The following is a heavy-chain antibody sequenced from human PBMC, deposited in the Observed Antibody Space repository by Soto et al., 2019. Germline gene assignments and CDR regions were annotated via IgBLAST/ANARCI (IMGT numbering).Heavy chain of an antibody. Sequence: SETLSLTCTVSGGSISSSSYYWGWIRQPPGKGLEWIGSIYYSGSTYYNPSLKSRVTISVDTSKNQFSLKLSSVTAADTAVYYCARDLVVTAFDYWGQGTLVTVSS. CDR2: IYYSGST. CDR1: GGSISSSSYY. J-gene: IGHJ4*02. D-gene: IGHD2-21*02. V-gene: IGHV4-39*02. CDR3: ARDLVVTAFDY.